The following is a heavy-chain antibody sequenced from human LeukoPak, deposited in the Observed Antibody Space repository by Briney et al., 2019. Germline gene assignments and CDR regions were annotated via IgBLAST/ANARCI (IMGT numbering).Heavy chain of an antibody. V-gene: IGHV4-59*01. Sequence: SETLSLTCRVSGGSISSYYWGWIRQPPGKRLQWIGYVSNSGRTDYNPSLKSRVTISIDTSRNQFSLRLRSVTAADTAVYFCARENDRYGRIDYWGRGTLVTVTS. J-gene: IGHJ4*02. CDR1: GGSISSYY. D-gene: IGHD5-18*01. CDR2: VSNSGRT. CDR3: ARENDRYGRIDY.